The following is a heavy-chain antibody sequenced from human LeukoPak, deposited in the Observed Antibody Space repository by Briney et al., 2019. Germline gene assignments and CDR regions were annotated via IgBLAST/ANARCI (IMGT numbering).Heavy chain of an antibody. D-gene: IGHD3-10*01. CDR3: VRASGPFDI. V-gene: IGHV3-33*01. J-gene: IGHJ3*02. CDR2: IWYDGSDK. Sequence: PGGSLRLSCAASGFIFSTYGMHWVRQAPGKGPEWVAVIWYDGSDKYYADSVKGRFTISRDYSKNTLFLQMNNLRAEDTAVYYCVRASGPFDIWGQGTMVTVSS. CDR1: GFIFSTYG.